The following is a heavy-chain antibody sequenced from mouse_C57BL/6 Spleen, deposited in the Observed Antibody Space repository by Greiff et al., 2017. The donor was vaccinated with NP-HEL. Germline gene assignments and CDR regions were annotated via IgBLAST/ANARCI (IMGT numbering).Heavy chain of an antibody. D-gene: IGHD5-1*01. Sequence: EVKLMESGGGLVKPGGSLKLSCAASGFTFSSYAMSWVRQTPAKRLVWVATISDGGSYTYYPDNVKGRFTIPRDNAKNNLYLQSSHMESEDTDMYYCAGLPTFAYWGQGTLVTVSA. V-gene: IGHV5-4*03. CDR3: AGLPTFAY. CDR2: ISDGGSYT. J-gene: IGHJ3*01. CDR1: GFTFSSYA.